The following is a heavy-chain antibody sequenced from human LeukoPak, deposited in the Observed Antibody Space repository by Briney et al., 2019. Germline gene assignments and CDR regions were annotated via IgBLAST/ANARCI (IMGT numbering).Heavy chain of an antibody. CDR2: ISSNGGST. CDR3: AKDVSWNWFDP. V-gene: IGHV3-64*01. J-gene: IGHJ5*01. CDR1: GFTFSSYA. D-gene: IGHD2-15*01. Sequence: QPGGSLRLSCAASGFTFSSYAMHWVRQAPGKGLEYVSAISSNGGSTYYANSVKGRFTISRDNSKNTLYLQMGSLRAEDMAVYYCAKDVSWNWFDPWGQGTLVTVSS.